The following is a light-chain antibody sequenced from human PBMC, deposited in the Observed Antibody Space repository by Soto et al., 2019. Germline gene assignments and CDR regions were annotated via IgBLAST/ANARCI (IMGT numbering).Light chain of an antibody. CDR2: EVS. CDR1: SSYVGSYNR. J-gene: IGLJ2*01. Sequence: QSVLTQPPSVSGSPGQSVTISCTGTSSYVGSYNRVSWYQQPPGTAPKLMIYEVSNRPSGVPDRFSGSKSGNTASLTISGLQAEDEADYYCSLYTSSSTVVFGGGTKLTVL. V-gene: IGLV2-18*01. CDR3: SLYTSSSTVV.